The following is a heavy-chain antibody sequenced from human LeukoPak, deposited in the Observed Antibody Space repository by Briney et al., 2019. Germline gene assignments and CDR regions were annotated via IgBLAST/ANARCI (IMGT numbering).Heavy chain of an antibody. D-gene: IGHD3-22*01. CDR3: AKDPYYFDGSGYFYEYFLH. CDR2: ISDTGGNT. J-gene: IGHJ1*01. CDR1: GFTFGSFA. Sequence: PGGSLRLSPVASGFTFGSFAMCWVRQAPGRGVEWVSSISDTGGNTYYADSMKGRFTLSRDNSKNTLYLQMNSLRPEDTALYFCAKDPYYFDGSGYFYEYFLHWGQGTLVTVSS. V-gene: IGHV3-23*01.